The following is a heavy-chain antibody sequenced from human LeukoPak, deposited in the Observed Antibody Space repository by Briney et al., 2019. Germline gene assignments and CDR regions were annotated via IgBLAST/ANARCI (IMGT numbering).Heavy chain of an antibody. Sequence: GGSPRLSCVVSGFTFNSYWMSWVRQAPGKGLEWVANINQGGSEKNYVDSVKGRFTISRDGAKSSLYLQMNSLRAEDTAVYYCATGLYSYGFHYWGQGTLVTVSS. J-gene: IGHJ4*02. CDR3: ATGLYSYGFHY. CDR2: INQGGSEK. D-gene: IGHD5-18*01. V-gene: IGHV3-7*05. CDR1: GFTFNSYW.